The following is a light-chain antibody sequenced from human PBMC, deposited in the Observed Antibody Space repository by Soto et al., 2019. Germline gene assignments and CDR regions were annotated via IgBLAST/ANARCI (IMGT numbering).Light chain of an antibody. CDR1: NSDVGGYNF. J-gene: IGLJ2*01. Sequence: QSALTQPASVSGSPGQSITISCTGTNSDVGGYNFVSWYQQHPGKAPKLMIYDVSNRPSGVSNRFAGSKSGNTASLTISGLQAEDEADDYCNSYTSSSTLVFGGGTKLTVL. CDR2: DVS. V-gene: IGLV2-14*01. CDR3: NSYTSSSTLV.